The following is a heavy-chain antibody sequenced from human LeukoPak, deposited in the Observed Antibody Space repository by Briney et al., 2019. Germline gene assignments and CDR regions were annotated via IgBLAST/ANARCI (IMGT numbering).Heavy chain of an antibody. V-gene: IGHV1-2*02. D-gene: IGHD6-13*01. CDR1: GYTFICYY. CDR2: INLNSGGT. J-gene: IGHJ4*02. Sequence: GASVKVSCKASGYTFICYYMHWVRQAPGQGLEWRGWINLNSGGTKYAQKFQGRVTMTRYTSITTAYMELSRLRSDDTAVYYCARDSAAAGGLSFDYWGQGILATVSS. CDR3: ARDSAAAGGLSFDY.